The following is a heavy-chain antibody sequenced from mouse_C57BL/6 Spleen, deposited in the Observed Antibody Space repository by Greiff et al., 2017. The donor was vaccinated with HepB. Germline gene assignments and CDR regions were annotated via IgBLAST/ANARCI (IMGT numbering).Heavy chain of an antibody. CDR1: GYAFSSSW. CDR2: IYPGDGDT. V-gene: IGHV1-82*01. CDR3: ARELPYAMDY. D-gene: IGHD2-1*01. Sequence: QVQLQQSGPELVKPGASVKISCKASGYAFSSSWINWVKQRPGKGLEWIGRIYPGDGDTNYNGKFKGKATLTADKSSSTAYMQLSSLTSEDSAVYFCARELPYAMDYWGQGTSVTVSS. J-gene: IGHJ4*01.